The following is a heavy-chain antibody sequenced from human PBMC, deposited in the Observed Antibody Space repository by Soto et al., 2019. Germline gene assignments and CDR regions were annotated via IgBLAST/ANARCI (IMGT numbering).Heavy chain of an antibody. CDR1: GDTYSSYE. D-gene: IGHD6-19*01. V-gene: IGHV1-69*12. J-gene: IGHJ4*02. Sequence: QVQLVQSEAEVKKPGSSVKVSCKASGDTYSSYEINWVRQAPGLGLEWMGGIVPVYGTANYAPKFQGRVSLVADVSTGTTYMELSSLRSEDTAVYFCAREAAPHSRGWQYWGQGTLVTVSS. CDR3: AREAAPHSRGWQY. CDR2: IVPVYGTA.